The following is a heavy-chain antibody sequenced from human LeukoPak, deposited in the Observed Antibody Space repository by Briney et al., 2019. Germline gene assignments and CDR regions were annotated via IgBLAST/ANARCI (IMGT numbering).Heavy chain of an antibody. CDR3: ATNFGQYCSGGSCYFVY. V-gene: IGHV1-24*01. CDR2: FDPEDGET. CDR1: GYTLTELS. J-gene: IGHJ4*02. Sequence: ASVKVSCKVSGYTLTELSMHWVRQAPGKGLEWMGGFDPEDGETIYAQKFQGRVTMIEDTSTDTAYMELSSLRSEDTAVYYCATNFGQYCSGGSCYFVYWGQGTLVTVSS. D-gene: IGHD2-15*01.